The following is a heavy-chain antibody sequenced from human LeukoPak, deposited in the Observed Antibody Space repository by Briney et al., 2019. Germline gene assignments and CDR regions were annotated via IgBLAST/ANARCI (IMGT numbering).Heavy chain of an antibody. CDR3: AAIPTYSGSYSNWFDP. D-gene: IGHD1-26*01. V-gene: IGHV4-59*08. CDR2: IYYSGST. Sequence: SETLSLTCTVSGGSISSYYRSWIRQPPGKGLEWIGYIYYSGSTNYNPSLKSRVTISVDTSKNQFSLKLSSVTAADTAVYYCAAIPTYSGSYSNWFDPWGQGTLVTVSS. CDR1: GGSISSYY. J-gene: IGHJ5*02.